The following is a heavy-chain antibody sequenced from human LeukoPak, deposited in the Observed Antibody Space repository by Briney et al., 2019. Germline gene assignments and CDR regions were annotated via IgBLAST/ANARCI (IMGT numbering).Heavy chain of an antibody. V-gene: IGHV4-30-2*03. Sequence: SETLSLTCTVSGGSISSGGYYWSWIRQPPGKGLEWIGYIYHSGSTYYNPSLKSRVTISVDTSKNQFSLKLSSVTAADTAVYYCARHVSGWFGEPMPLLPYYYYYYMDVWGKGTTVTVSS. CDR1: GGSISSGGYY. CDR3: ARHVSGWFGEPMPLLPYYYYYYMDV. CDR2: IYHSGST. J-gene: IGHJ6*03. D-gene: IGHD3-10*01.